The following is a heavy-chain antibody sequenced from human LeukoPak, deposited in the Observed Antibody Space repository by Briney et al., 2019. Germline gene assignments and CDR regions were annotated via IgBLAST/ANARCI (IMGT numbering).Heavy chain of an antibody. Sequence: GASVKVSCKASGYTFTGYYMHRVRQAPGQGLEWMGWINPNSGGTNYAQKFQGRVTMTRDTSISTAYMELSRLRSDDTAVYYCARDKCTNGVCYMFWFDPWGQGTLVTVSS. D-gene: IGHD2-8*01. J-gene: IGHJ5*02. CDR1: GYTFTGYY. CDR3: ARDKCTNGVCYMFWFDP. CDR2: INPNSGGT. V-gene: IGHV1-2*02.